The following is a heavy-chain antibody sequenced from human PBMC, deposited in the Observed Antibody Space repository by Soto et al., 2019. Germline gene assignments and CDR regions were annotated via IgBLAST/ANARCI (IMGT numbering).Heavy chain of an antibody. CDR2: INAGNGNT. Sequence: GASVKVSCKASGDTFASYAMRWVRQAPGQRLEWMGWINAGNGNTKYSQKFQGRVTITRDTSASTAYMELSSLRSEDTAVYYCARGRYYYGMDVWGQGTTVTVSS. CDR3: ARGRYYYGMDV. CDR1: GDTFASYA. D-gene: IGHD2-15*01. V-gene: IGHV1-3*01. J-gene: IGHJ6*02.